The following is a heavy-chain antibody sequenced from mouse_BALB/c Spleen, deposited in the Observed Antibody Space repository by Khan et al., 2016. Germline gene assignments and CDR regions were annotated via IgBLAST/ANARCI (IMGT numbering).Heavy chain of an antibody. CDR2: IDPSSSAT. Sequence: QIELQQSGPELVRPGASVKMSCEASGYDFPSYWMNWVKQGPRQGLEWIGMIDPSSSATRLNQKFKDKATLNVDKSSNTAYMQLSSLTSEDSAVYFCARYYGNYFAFWGQGTTLTVSS. CDR3: ARYYGNYFAF. V-gene: IGHV1S127*01. J-gene: IGHJ2*01. D-gene: IGHD2-1*01. CDR1: GYDFPSYW.